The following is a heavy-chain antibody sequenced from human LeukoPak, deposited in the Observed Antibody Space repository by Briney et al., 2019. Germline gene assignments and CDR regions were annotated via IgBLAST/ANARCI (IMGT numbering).Heavy chain of an antibody. D-gene: IGHD3-22*01. CDR1: GGSISSSSYY. V-gene: IGHV4-39*07. Sequence: SETLSLTCTVSGGSISSSSYYWGWIRQPPGKGLEWIGSIYYSGSTYYNPSLKSRVTISVDTSKNQFSLKLSSVTAADTAVYYCARGFDYYDSSGYYFGAFDIWGQGTMVTVSS. J-gene: IGHJ3*02. CDR3: ARGFDYYDSSGYYFGAFDI. CDR2: IYYSGST.